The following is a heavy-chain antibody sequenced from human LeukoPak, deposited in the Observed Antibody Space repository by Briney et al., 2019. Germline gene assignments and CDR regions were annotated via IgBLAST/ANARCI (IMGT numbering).Heavy chain of an antibody. CDR2: INPNSGVT. J-gene: IGHJ5*01. CDR1: GYSFTY. CDR3: ARVGGCSADKCYRWFDP. D-gene: IGHD2-15*01. Sequence: ASVKVSCKTSGYSFTYMHWVRQAPGQGLEWMGWINPNSGVTNYAQNFQGRVTMTRDTSISTAYMELSRLRSDDTAVYYCARVGGCSADKCYRWFDPWGQGTLVTVSS. V-gene: IGHV1-2*02.